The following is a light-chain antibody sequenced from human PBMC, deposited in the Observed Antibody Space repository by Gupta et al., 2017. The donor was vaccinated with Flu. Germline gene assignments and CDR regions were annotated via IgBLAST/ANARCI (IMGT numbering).Light chain of an antibody. CDR1: QSLLSSSDNENY. Sequence: DIVLTQSPASLPLSLGERAPINCKSSQSLLSSSDNENYLAWYQQKPGQPPKLLIYWASARESGVPDRFSGSGSGTDFTLTISSLEPGDVAVYYCQQYYGSPRTFGQGTKVEIK. V-gene: IGKV4-1*01. CDR2: WAS. J-gene: IGKJ1*01. CDR3: QQYYGSPRT.